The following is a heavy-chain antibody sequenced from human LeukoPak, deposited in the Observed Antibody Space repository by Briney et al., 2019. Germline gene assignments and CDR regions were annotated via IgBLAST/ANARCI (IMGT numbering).Heavy chain of an antibody. J-gene: IGHJ4*02. CDR2: INWNGGST. D-gene: IGHD3-22*01. V-gene: IGHV3-20*04. CDR1: GFTFSSYG. Sequence: GGSLRLSCAASGFTFSSYGMSWVRQAPGKGLEWVSGINWNGGSTGYTDSVKGRFTISRDNAKNSLYLQMNSLRAEDTALYYCARWLSTSGAAYWGQGTLVTVSS. CDR3: ARWLSTSGAAY.